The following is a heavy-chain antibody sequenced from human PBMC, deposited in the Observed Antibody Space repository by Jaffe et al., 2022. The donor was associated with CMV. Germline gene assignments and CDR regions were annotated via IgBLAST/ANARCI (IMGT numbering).Heavy chain of an antibody. CDR1: GGSISSYY. CDR3: ARALGSLTTNFYYYGMDV. Sequence: QVQLQESGPGLVKPSETLSLTCTVSGGSISSYYWSWIRQPPGKGLEWIGYIYYSGSTNYNPSLKSRVTISVDTSKNQFSLKLSSVTAADTAVYYCARALGSLTTNFYYYGMDVWGQGTTVTVSS. CDR2: IYYSGST. D-gene: IGHD4-4*01. J-gene: IGHJ6*02. V-gene: IGHV4-59*01.